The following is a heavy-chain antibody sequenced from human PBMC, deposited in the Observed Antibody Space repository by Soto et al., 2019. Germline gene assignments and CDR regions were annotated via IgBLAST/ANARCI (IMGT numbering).Heavy chain of an antibody. J-gene: IGHJ6*02. Sequence: GESLKISCKGSGYSFTSYWIGWVRQMPRKGLEWMGIIYPGDSDTRYSPSFQGQVTISADKSISTTYLQWSSLKASDTSMYYCASCITGTKREYYYHGMHVRGQGTTVTVCS. D-gene: IGHD1-7*01. CDR1: GYSFTSYW. CDR3: ASCITGTKREYYYHGMHV. CDR2: IYPGDSDT. V-gene: IGHV5-51*01.